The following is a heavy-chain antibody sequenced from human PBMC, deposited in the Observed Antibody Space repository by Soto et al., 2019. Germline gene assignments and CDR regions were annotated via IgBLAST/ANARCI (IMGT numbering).Heavy chain of an antibody. V-gene: IGHV4-31*03. CDR3: ARDREGGDTSGFDY. CDR2: IYYTGST. D-gene: IGHD3-22*01. J-gene: IGHJ4*02. Sequence: QVQLQESGPGLVKPSQTLSLTCTVSGGSISSGGYYWTWIRQPPGKGLEWIGFIYYTGSTYYNPSLKSRVAISVDTSKNQFSLKLTSVTAADTAVYYCARDREGGDTSGFDYWGQGTLVTVSS. CDR1: GGSISSGGYY.